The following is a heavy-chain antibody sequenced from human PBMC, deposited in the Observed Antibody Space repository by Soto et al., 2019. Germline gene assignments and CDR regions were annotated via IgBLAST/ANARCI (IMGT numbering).Heavy chain of an antibody. D-gene: IGHD3-22*01. CDR1: GYTFTSYA. J-gene: IGHJ6*02. Sequence: QVQLVQSGAEVKKPGASVKVSCKASGYTFTSYAMHWVRQAPGQRLEWMGWINAGNGNTKYSQMFQGRVTITRDTSASTAYMELSSLRSEHTAVYYCASSYYYDSSGYSSIYYYYGMDVWGQGTTVTVSS. CDR3: ASSYYYDSSGYSSIYYYYGMDV. CDR2: INAGNGNT. V-gene: IGHV1-3*01.